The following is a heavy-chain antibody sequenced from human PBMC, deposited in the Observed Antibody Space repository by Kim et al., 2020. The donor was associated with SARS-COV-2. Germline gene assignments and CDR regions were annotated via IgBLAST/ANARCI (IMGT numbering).Heavy chain of an antibody. CDR3: AKGSYNMDV. D-gene: IGHD1-1*01. Sequence: TYTAGAVKGRLTISRDNTKNTLYLQMNSLRAEDTAVYYCAKGSYNMDVWGQGTTVTVSS. CDR2: T. J-gene: IGHJ6*02. V-gene: IGHV3-23*01.